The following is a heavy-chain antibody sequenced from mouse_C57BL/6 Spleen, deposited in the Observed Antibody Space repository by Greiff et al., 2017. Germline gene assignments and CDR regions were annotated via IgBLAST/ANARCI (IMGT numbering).Heavy chain of an antibody. CDR2: LWTGGGT. V-gene: IGHV2-9-1*01. J-gene: IGHJ2*01. D-gene: IGHD1-1*01. Sequence: VQVVESGPGLVAPSQSLSITCTVSGFSLTSYAISWVRQPPGKGLEWLGVLWTGGGTNYNSALKSSLSISKDNSKSQFFLKMNSRRTDDKARYYCARNWGDGSSYPFDYWGQGTTLTVSS. CDR1: GFSLTSYA. CDR3: ARNWGDGSSYPFDY.